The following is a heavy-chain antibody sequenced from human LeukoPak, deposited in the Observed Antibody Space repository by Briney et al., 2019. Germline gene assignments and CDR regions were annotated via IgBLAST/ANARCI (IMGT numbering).Heavy chain of an antibody. V-gene: IGHV3-7*01. Sequence: GGSLSLSCAASGFTFSSYWMSWVRQAPGKGLEWVANIKQDGSEKYYVDSVKGRFTISRDNAKNSLYLQMNSLRAEDTAVYYCAREGLIAPFDIWGQGTMVTVSS. CDR1: GFTFSSYW. J-gene: IGHJ3*02. CDR3: AREGLIAPFDI. D-gene: IGHD2/OR15-2a*01. CDR2: IKQDGSEK.